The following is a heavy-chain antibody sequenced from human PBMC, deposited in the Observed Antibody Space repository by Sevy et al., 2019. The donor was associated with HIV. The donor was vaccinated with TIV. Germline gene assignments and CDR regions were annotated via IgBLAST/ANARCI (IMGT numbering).Heavy chain of an antibody. CDR2: ISGSGGST. CDR1: GFTFSSYA. D-gene: IGHD2-2*01. Sequence: GGSLRLSCAASGFTFSSYAMSWVRQAPGKGLEWVSAISGSGGSTYYADSVKGRFTISRDNSMNTLYLQMNSLRAEDTAVYYCAKAYQLLVANYFDYWGQGTLVTVSS. CDR3: AKAYQLLVANYFDY. V-gene: IGHV3-23*01. J-gene: IGHJ4*02.